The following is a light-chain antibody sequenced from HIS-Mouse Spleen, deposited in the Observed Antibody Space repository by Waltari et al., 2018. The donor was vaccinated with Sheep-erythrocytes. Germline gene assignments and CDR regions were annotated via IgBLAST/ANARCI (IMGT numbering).Light chain of an antibody. CDR2: DAS. J-gene: IGKJ1*01. V-gene: IGKV1D-13*01. Sequence: AIQLTQSPSSLSASVGDRVTITCRASQGISSALAWYQQKPGKAPKLLIYDASSLESGVPSRFNGSGSGTDFTLTISSLQPEDFAPYYCQQFNNYPRTFGQGTKVEIK. CDR1: QGISSA. CDR3: QQFNNYPRT.